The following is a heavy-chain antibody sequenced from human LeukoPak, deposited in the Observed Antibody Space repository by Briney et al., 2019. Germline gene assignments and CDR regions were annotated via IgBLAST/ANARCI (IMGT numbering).Heavy chain of an antibody. V-gene: IGHV3-30-3*01. J-gene: IGHJ4*02. CDR1: GFTFSSYA. CDR3: ARVDS. CDR2: ISYDGSNK. Sequence: PGRSLRLSCAASGFTFSSYAMHWVRQAPGKGLEWVAFISYDGSNKYYADSVKGRFTISRDNSKNTLYLQMNSLRAEDTAVYYCARVDSWGQGTLVTVSS.